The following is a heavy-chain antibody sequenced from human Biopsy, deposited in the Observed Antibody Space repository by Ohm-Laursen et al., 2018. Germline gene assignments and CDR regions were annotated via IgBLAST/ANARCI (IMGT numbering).Heavy chain of an antibody. CDR3: TKERRGWYSER. CDR2: ITHDGSKT. CDR1: GISFSRSA. Sequence: SLRLSCSASGISFSRSAMHWVRQAPGKGLEWVAIITHDGSKTYYADSVEGRFTISRDQFKSTVYLQLNSLRTEDTAIYYCTKERRGWYSERWGQGTLVTVSS. D-gene: IGHD6-19*01. J-gene: IGHJ4*02. V-gene: IGHV3-30*18.